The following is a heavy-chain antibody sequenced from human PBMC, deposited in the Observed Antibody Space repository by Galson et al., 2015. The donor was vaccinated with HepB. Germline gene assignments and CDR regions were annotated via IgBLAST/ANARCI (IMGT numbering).Heavy chain of an antibody. CDR2: ISGTDNVI. J-gene: IGHJ4*02. CDR1: GFTFSSYS. D-gene: IGHD1-1*01. CDR3: ARDSEDQLVPDY. V-gene: IGHV3-21*01. Sequence: SLRLSCAASGFTFSSYSMNWVRQAPGKGLEWVSSISGTDNVIYYADSVKGRFAISRDNAKSSLYLQMNSLRAEDTAVYYCARDSEDQLVPDYWGQGTLVTVSS.